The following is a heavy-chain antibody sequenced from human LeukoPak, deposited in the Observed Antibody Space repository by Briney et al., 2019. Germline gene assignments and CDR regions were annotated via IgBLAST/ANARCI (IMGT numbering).Heavy chain of an antibody. J-gene: IGHJ6*02. V-gene: IGHV3-23*01. CDR2: ISGSGGST. CDR1: GFTFSNYA. D-gene: IGHD6-13*01. Sequence: GGSLRLSCAASGFTFSNYAMNWVRQAPGKGLEWVSAISGSGGSTYYADSVKGRFTISRDNSKNTLFLQMNSLRAEDTAVYYCARELEVGLEQQQAYYYYYGMDVWGQGTTVTVSS. CDR3: ARELEVGLEQQQAYYYYYGMDV.